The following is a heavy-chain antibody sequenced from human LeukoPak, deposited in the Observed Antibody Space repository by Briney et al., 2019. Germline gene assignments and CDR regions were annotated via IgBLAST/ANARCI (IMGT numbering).Heavy chain of an antibody. J-gene: IGHJ2*01. V-gene: IGHV4-4*08. CDR2: IYSNGIT. Sequence: SETLSLTCTVSGDSIFSYYWNWIRQHPGKGLEWMGYIYSNGITSYTPSLRSRGTISIATSKSQFSLRLRSVTAADTAIYYCARRAYYDSSGYYPASGYFALWGRGTLVTVSS. CDR1: GDSIFSYY. D-gene: IGHD3-22*01. CDR3: ARRAYYDSSGYYPASGYFAL.